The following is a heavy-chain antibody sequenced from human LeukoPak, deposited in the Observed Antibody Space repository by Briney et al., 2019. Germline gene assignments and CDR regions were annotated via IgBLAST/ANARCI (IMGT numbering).Heavy chain of an antibody. J-gene: IGHJ4*02. D-gene: IGHD3-10*01. CDR2: IIPIFGTA. V-gene: IGHV1-69*13. Sequence: GASVKVSCKASGYTFTSYYMHWVRQAPGQGLEWMGGIIPIFGTANYAQKFQGRVTITADESTSTAYMELSSLRSEDTAVYYCARDWDYYGTGSSFDYWGQGTLVTVSS. CDR1: GYTFTSYY. CDR3: ARDWDYYGTGSSFDY.